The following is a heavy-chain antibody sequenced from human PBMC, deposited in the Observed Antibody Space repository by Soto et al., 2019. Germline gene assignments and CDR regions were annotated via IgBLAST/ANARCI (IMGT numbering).Heavy chain of an antibody. J-gene: IGHJ5*02. CDR2: TRYTSQWYS. V-gene: IGHV6-1*01. Sequence: QVQLQQSGPGLVQPSQTLSLICAISGDSVSSKSAAWDWIRQSPSRGFEWLGRTRYTSQWYSEYAVSVRSRTTINPDTAKNHFSLQLTSVTPEDAAVYYCVRVDWNDAGSWGQGTLVTVSS. D-gene: IGHD1-1*01. CDR1: GDSVSSKSAA. CDR3: VRVDWNDAGS.